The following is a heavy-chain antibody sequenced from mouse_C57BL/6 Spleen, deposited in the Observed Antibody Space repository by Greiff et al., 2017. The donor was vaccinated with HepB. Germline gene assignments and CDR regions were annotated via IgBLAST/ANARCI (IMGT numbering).Heavy chain of an antibody. Sequence: EVKLVESGGGLVQPKGSLKLSCAASGFSFNTYAMNWVRQAPGKGLEWVARIRSKSNNYATYYAESVKDRFTISRDDSESMLYLQMNNLKTEDTAMYYCVRHGGNYVFDYWGQGTTLTVSS. V-gene: IGHV10-1*01. CDR1: GFSFNTYA. CDR2: IRSKSNNYAT. J-gene: IGHJ2*01. CDR3: VRHGGNYVFDY. D-gene: IGHD1-1*02.